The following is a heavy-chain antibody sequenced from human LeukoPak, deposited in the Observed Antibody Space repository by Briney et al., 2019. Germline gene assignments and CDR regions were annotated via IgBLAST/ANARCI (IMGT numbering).Heavy chain of an antibody. CDR2: INHSGST. Sequence: SETLSLTCAVYGGSFSDYYWSWIRQPPGKGLEWSGEINHSGSTKYNPSLKSRVTISLETSKNQFSLKLSSVTAADTAVYYCARGRDPGVSSGQRLGPNYFDYWGQGTLVTVSS. CDR1: GGSFSDYY. V-gene: IGHV4-34*01. D-gene: IGHD3-22*01. CDR3: ARGRDPGVSSGQRLGPNYFDY. J-gene: IGHJ4*02.